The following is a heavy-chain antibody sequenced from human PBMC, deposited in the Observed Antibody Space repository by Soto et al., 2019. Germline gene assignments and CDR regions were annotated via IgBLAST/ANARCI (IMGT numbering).Heavy chain of an antibody. D-gene: IGHD6-6*01. CDR1: GGSISSGDYY. CDR2: IYYSGST. J-gene: IGHJ5*02. V-gene: IGHV4-30-4*01. Sequence: SETLSLTCTVSGGSISSGDYYWSWIRQPPGKGLEWIGYIYYSGSTYYNPSLKSRVTISVDTSKNQFSLKLSSVTAAEKDVYYCARAIGVAARDATHWFDPWGQGTLVTVSS. CDR3: ARAIGVAARDATHWFDP.